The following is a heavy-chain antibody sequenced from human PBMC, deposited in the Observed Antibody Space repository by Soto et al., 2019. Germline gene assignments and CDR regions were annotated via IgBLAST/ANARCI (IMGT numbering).Heavy chain of an antibody. CDR3: ARDLPGYCSTTNCYYYFDF. Sequence: EVQLVESGGALVQPGGSLRLSCAVSGFTFTSYSMSWVRQAPGEGLEWVANIRQDGHEKYYVDSVRGRFTISRDKAQNSLYLQMDSLRAEDTAMYYCARDLPGYCSTTNCYYYFDFWGQGTLVTVSS. CDR1: GFTFTSYS. J-gene: IGHJ4*02. D-gene: IGHD2-2*01. CDR2: IRQDGHEK. V-gene: IGHV3-7*03.